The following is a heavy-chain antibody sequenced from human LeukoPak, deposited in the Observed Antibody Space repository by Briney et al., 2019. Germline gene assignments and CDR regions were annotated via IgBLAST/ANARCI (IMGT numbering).Heavy chain of an antibody. J-gene: IGHJ4*02. CDR3: ASSFNGGYCSSTSCYNRFDY. Sequence: SETLSLTCTVSGGSISSGSYYWSWIRQPAGKGLEWIGRIYTSGSTNYNPSLKSRVTISVDTSKNQFSLKLSSVTAADTAVHYCASSFNGGYCSSTSCYNRFDYWGQGTLVTVSS. V-gene: IGHV4-61*02. CDR1: GGSISSGSYY. CDR2: IYTSGST. D-gene: IGHD2-2*02.